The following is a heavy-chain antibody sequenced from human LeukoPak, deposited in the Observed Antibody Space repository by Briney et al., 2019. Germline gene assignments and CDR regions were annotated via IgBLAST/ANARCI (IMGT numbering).Heavy chain of an antibody. CDR3: ARAVAGISYFDY. D-gene: IGHD6-19*01. CDR2: SDGTST. Sequence: GGSLRLSCAASGFIVSTSWMHWVRQAPGKGLVWVSRSDGTSTGYADSVKGRFTISRDNAKNTLYLQMNSLRAEDTAVYYCARAVAGISYFDYWGQGTLVTVSS. J-gene: IGHJ4*02. CDR1: GFIVSTSW. V-gene: IGHV3-74*01.